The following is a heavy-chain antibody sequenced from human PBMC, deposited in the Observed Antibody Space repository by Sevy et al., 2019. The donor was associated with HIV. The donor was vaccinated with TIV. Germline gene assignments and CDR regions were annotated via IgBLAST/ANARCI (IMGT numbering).Heavy chain of an antibody. J-gene: IGHJ4*02. V-gene: IGHV1-2*02. Sequence: ASVKVSCKASGYTFTGYYVHWVRQAPGQGLEWMGWINPNNGGTYFAKKFQDSVTLTTDTSVNTAYMELRSLTFDGTAIYYCARMGDYSDSSGYYPLKFWGQGTLVTVSS. CDR2: INPNNGGT. CDR3: ARMGDYSDSSGYYPLKF. CDR1: GYTFTGYY. D-gene: IGHD3-22*01.